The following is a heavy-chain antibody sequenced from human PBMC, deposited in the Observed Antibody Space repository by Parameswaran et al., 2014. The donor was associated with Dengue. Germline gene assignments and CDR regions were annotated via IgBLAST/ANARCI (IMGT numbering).Heavy chain of an antibody. CDR1: A. V-gene: IGHV3-64*01. D-gene: IGHD3-22*01. CDR3: ARAKSYYDSSGYQSAFDI. CDR2: ISSNGGST. J-gene: IGHJ3*02. Sequence: AMPGVRQAPGKGLEYVSAISSNGGSTYYANSVKGRFTISRDNSKNTLYLQMGSLRAEDMAVYYCARAKSYYDSSGYQSAFDIWGQGTMVTVS.